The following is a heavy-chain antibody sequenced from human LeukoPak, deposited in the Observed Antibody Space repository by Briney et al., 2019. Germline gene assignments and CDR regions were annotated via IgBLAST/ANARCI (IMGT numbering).Heavy chain of an antibody. CDR2: ISGDGGTT. V-gene: IGHV3-43*02. CDR3: SKGSFGGYGMDV. D-gene: IGHD4-23*01. CDR1: GFTFDDYA. Sequence: PGGSLRLSCAASGFTFDDYAMHWVRQAPGKGLEWVSLISGDGGTTYYADSVRGRFTVSRADSKNSLYLQMNSLRTDDTALYYCSKGSFGGYGMDVWGRGTTVTVSS. J-gene: IGHJ6*02.